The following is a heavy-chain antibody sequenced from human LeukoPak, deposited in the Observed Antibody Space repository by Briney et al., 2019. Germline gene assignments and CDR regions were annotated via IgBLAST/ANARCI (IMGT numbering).Heavy chain of an antibody. V-gene: IGHV3-48*02. CDR2: ISSHSSTI. D-gene: IGHD3-10*01. CDR1: GFTFSSYS. J-gene: IGHJ5*02. Sequence: GGSLRLSCAASGFTFSSYSMNWVRQAPGKGLEWVSYISSHSSTIYYADSVKGRFTISRDNAKNSLDLQMNSLRDEDTAVYYCVRDGSGNYCQNWFDPWGQGTLVTVSS. CDR3: VRDGSGNYCQNWFDP.